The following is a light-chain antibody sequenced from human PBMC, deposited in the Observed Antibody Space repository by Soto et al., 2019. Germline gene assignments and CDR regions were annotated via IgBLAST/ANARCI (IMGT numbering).Light chain of an antibody. CDR2: AAS. CDR3: LQYNSYPWT. V-gene: IGKV1-17*01. Sequence: DLQMTQSPSSLSASVGDRVTITCRASQAIRNALGWYQQQPGKAPKRLINAASNLQTGVPSRFSGSGSETEFTLTISSLQPEDIATYYCLQYNSYPWTFGQGTKVEIK. J-gene: IGKJ1*01. CDR1: QAIRNA.